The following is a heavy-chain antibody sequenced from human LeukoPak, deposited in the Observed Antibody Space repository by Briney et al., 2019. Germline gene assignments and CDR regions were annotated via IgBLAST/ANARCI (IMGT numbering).Heavy chain of an antibody. CDR1: GFTFSSYS. Sequence: GGSLRLSCAASGFTFSSYSMNWVRQAPGKGLEWVSYISSGSRTIYYAESVKGRFTVSRDNAKNSLYLQMNGLRDEDTAVYYCARDTVAATGYYSMDVWGQGTTVTVSS. CDR3: ARDTVAATGYYSMDV. J-gene: IGHJ6*02. CDR2: ISSGSRTI. V-gene: IGHV3-48*02. D-gene: IGHD6-13*01.